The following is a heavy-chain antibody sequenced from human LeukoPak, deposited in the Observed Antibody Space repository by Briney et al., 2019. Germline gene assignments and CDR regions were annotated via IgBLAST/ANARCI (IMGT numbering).Heavy chain of an antibody. CDR3: ARVGSGYDL. Sequence: GGSLRLSCAASGFSVSSSYMSWVRQAPGKGLEWVSYISSSSDIILYGNSVKGRFTISRDNAKDSLYLQMNSLRDDDTAVYYCARVGSGYDLWGQGTLVAVSS. CDR1: GFSVSSSY. D-gene: IGHD5-12*01. CDR2: ISSSSDII. J-gene: IGHJ4*02. V-gene: IGHV3-48*02.